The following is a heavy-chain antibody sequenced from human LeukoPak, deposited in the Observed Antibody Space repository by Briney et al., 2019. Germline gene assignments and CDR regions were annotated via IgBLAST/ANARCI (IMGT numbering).Heavy chain of an antibody. D-gene: IGHD3-10*01. CDR2: INHTGSA. Sequence: PSETLSLTCAVYGGSFSGYYWSWIRQPPGKGLEWIGEINHTGSANYNSSLKSRVTISLDTSKNQFSLKLSSATAADTAVYYCARGLPSYSGSRREGFDPWGQGTLVTVSS. CDR3: ARGLPSYSGSRREGFDP. V-gene: IGHV4-34*01. CDR1: GGSFSGYY. J-gene: IGHJ5*02.